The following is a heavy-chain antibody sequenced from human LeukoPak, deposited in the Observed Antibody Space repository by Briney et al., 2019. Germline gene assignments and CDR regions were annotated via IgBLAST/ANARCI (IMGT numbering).Heavy chain of an antibody. Sequence: PSETLSLTCTVSGGSIGTYSWNWLRRPPGKGLEGIGYIYYSGTTNYNPSLKSRVTISVDTSKNQFSLKLSSVTAADTAVDYCARGVYIAAAQYAYWGQGTLVTVSS. CDR2: IYYSGTT. D-gene: IGHD6-13*01. CDR3: ARGVYIAAAQYAY. J-gene: IGHJ4*02. V-gene: IGHV4-59*01. CDR1: GGSIGTYS.